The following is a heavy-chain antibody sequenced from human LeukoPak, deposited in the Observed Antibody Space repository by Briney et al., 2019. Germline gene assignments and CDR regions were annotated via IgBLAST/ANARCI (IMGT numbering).Heavy chain of an antibody. Sequence: ASVKVSCKASGGTFSSYAISWVRQAPGQGLEWMGGIIPIFGTANYAQKFQGRVMITADESTSTAYMELSSLRSEDTAVYYCASLSGMGWVCSSTSCLDYWGQGTLVTVSS. J-gene: IGHJ4*02. CDR1: GGTFSSYA. V-gene: IGHV1-69*01. CDR2: IIPIFGTA. CDR3: ASLSGMGWVCSSTSCLDY. D-gene: IGHD2-2*01.